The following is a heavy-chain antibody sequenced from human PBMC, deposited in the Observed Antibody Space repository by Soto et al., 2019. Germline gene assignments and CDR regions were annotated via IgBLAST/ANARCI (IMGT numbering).Heavy chain of an antibody. CDR2: IKQDGSEK. CDR1: GFSFDSYR. CDR3: ARAKGYILGSDWSSRYYGLDV. D-gene: IGHD3-9*01. V-gene: IGHV3-7*01. Sequence: EMKMVQSGGGLVQPGGSLRLSCVGSGFSFDSYRMSWVRQAPGKGLEWVAHIKQDGSEKYYVASVEGRFTISRDNVKNSVFLQMSSLRAEETAVYYCARAKGYILGSDWSSRYYGLDVWGQGTTVTVSS. J-gene: IGHJ6*02.